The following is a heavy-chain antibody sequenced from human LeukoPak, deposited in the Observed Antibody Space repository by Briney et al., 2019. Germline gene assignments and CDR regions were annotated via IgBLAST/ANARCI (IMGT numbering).Heavy chain of an antibody. CDR2: IYYSGST. CDR3: ARGARPSVYFDY. CDR1: GGSISSYY. J-gene: IGHJ4*02. D-gene: IGHD6-6*01. V-gene: IGHV4-59*01. Sequence: SETLSLTCTVSGGSISSYYWSWIRQPPGKGLEWIGYIYYSGSTNYNPSLKSRVTISVDTSKNQFSLKLSSVTAADTAVYYCARGARPSVYFDYWGQGTLVTVSS.